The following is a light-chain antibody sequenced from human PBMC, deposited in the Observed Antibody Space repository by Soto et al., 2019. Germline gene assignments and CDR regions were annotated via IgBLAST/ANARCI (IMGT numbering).Light chain of an antibody. CDR3: QSYDSSLSGWV. CDR2: GNS. Sequence: QSVLTQPPSVSGAPGHRVTISCTGSSSNIGAGYDVHWYQQLPGTAPKLLIYGNSNRPSGVPDRFSGSTSGTSASLAITGLQAEDEADYYCQSYDSSLSGWVFGGGTQLTVL. V-gene: IGLV1-40*01. J-gene: IGLJ2*01. CDR1: SSNIGAGYD.